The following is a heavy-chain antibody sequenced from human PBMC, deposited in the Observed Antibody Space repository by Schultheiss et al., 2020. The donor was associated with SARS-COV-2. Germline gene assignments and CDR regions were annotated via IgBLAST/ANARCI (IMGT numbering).Heavy chain of an antibody. CDR1: GYSISSGYY. V-gene: IGHV4-38-2*02. D-gene: IGHD2-2*01. J-gene: IGHJ6*02. CDR3: AREVYQPGGAWYYYYGMDV. CDR2: IYHSGST. Sequence: SQTLSLTCAVSGYSISSGYYWGWIRQPPGKGLEWIGSIYHSGSTYYNPSLKSRVTMSVDTSKNQFSLKLSSVTAADTAVYYCAREVYQPGGAWYYYYGMDVWGQGTTVTVSS.